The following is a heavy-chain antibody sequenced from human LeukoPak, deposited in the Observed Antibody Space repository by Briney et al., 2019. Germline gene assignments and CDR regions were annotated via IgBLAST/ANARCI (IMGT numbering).Heavy chain of an antibody. CDR2: ISSSSSYI. J-gene: IGHJ5*02. V-gene: IGHV3-11*06. Sequence: GGSLRLSCAASGFTFNDYYMSWIRQAPGKGLEWVSSISSSSSYIYYADSVKGRFTISRDNAKNSLYLQMNSLRAEDTAVYYCARVGATTNSNVYWFDPWGQGTLVTVSS. CDR3: ARVGATTNSNVYWFDP. CDR1: GFTFNDYY. D-gene: IGHD1-26*01.